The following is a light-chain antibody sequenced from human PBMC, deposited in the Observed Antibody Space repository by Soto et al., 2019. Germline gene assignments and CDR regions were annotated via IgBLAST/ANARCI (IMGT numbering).Light chain of an antibody. V-gene: IGKV3-15*01. J-gene: IGKJ5*01. CDR1: HSVNSH. CDR2: GAS. Sequence: MMLTQSAATLSVSSGERVTLSCRTSHSVNSHVAWYQQQPGQAPRLLLYGASTRATGIPVRFSGSAFGTESTLTISSLKSEDFAVYYCQQYKNWPLFGQGTRLEIK. CDR3: QQYKNWPL.